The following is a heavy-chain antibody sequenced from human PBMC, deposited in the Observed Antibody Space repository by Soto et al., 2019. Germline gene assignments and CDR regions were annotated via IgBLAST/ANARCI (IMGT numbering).Heavy chain of an antibody. D-gene: IGHD3-3*01. J-gene: IGHJ5*02. CDR2: ISSSSSYT. CDR3: ARDPSVMYYDFWRGYSSVP. Sequence: GGSLRLSCAASGFTFSDYYMSWIRQAPGKGLEWVSYISSSSSYTNYADSVKGRFTISRDNAKNSLYLQMNSLRAEDTAVYYCARDPSVMYYDFWRGYSSVPWGQGTLVTVSS. V-gene: IGHV3-11*06. CDR1: GFTFSDYY.